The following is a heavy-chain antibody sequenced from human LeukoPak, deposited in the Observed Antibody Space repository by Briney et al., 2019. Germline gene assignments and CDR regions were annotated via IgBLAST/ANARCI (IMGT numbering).Heavy chain of an antibody. J-gene: IGHJ5*02. D-gene: IGHD1-26*01. CDR2: IIPISGTT. Sequence: SVKVSCKTSGGTFTSHAITWVRQAPGQGLEWMGKIIPISGTTNYAQKFQGRVTFTADESTSTAYMELSSLRSEDTALYYCARKLRLGGNWFDPWGQGTLVTVSS. CDR3: ARKLRLGGNWFDP. CDR1: GGTFTSHA. V-gene: IGHV1-69*13.